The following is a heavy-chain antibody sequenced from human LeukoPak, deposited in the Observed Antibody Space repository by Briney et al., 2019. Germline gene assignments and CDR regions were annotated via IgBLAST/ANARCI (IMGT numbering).Heavy chain of an antibody. CDR1: GFTFSSYW. Sequence: PGGSLRLSCAASGFTFSSYWMSWVRQAPGKGLEWVANIKKDGSDKYYVDSVKGRFTISRDNAKTSLYLQMNSLRAEDTAVYYCARSGIVGAYSLHYWGQGTMVTVSS. CDR2: IKKDGSDK. CDR3: ARSGIVGAYSLHY. J-gene: IGHJ4*02. V-gene: IGHV3-7*01. D-gene: IGHD1-26*01.